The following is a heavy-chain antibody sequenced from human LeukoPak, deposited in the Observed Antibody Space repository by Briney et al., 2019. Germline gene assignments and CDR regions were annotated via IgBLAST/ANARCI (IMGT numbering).Heavy chain of an antibody. CDR3: ARDRHNSIFDY. CDR1: GFNFRRYT. Sequence: PGGSLRLSCAASGFNFRRYTMNWVRQAPGKGLEWVSGLSSGSDYIYYADSVKGRFTISRDNAKNSLYLQMNSLRAEDTAVYYCARDRHNSIFDYWGQGTLVTVSS. J-gene: IGHJ4*02. V-gene: IGHV3-21*01. CDR2: LSSGSDYI.